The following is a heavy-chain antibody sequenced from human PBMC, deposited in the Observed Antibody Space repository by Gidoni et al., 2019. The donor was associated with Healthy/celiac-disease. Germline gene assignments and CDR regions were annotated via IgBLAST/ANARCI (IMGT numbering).Heavy chain of an antibody. J-gene: IGHJ5*02. CDR3: ARGGIVVVPAAIQGWFDP. D-gene: IGHD2-2*01. CDR1: GGSISSYY. Sequence: QVQLQESGPGLLKPSETLSLTCTVSGGSISSYYWSWIRQPPGKGLEWIGYIYYSGRTNYNPARKSRVTISVDTSKNQFSRKLSSVTAADTAVYYCARGGIVVVPAAIQGWFDPWGQGTLVTVSS. V-gene: IGHV4-59*01. CDR2: IYYSGRT.